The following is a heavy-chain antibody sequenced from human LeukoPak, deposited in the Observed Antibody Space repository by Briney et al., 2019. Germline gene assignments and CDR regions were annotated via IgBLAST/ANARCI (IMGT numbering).Heavy chain of an antibody. CDR2: IKRDGSEK. V-gene: IGHV3-7*03. CDR3: AKDRESLWFGELLYFDY. J-gene: IGHJ4*02. D-gene: IGHD3-10*01. CDR1: GFIFSNYW. Sequence: GGSLRLSCAASGFIFSNYWMSWVRQAPGKGLEWVASIKRDGSEKYYVDSVKGRFTISRDNAKNSLYLQMNSLRAEDTAVYYCAKDRESLWFGELLYFDYWGQGTLVTVSS.